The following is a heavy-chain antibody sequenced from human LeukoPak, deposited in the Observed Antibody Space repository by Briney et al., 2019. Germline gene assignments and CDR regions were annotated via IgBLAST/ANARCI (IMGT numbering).Heavy chain of an antibody. V-gene: IGHV3-7*01. D-gene: IGHD5-24*01. CDR1: GLIFRSYW. CDR2: INQDGREK. Sequence: PGGSLRLSCAVSGLIFRSYWTRWVRQAPGKGLEWVANINQDGREKYFVDSVKGRFTISRDNAKNSLHLQMNTLRAEDTAVYYCARERDGRFFDYWGQGALVTVSS. J-gene: IGHJ4*02. CDR3: ARERDGRFFDY.